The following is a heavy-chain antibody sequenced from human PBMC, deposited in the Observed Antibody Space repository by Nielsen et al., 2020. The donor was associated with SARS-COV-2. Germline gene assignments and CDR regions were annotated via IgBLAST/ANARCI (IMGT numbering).Heavy chain of an antibody. D-gene: IGHD6-19*01. V-gene: IGHV3-9*01. J-gene: IGHJ4*02. Sequence: SLKISCAASGFTFDDYAMHWVRQASGKGLDWVSGISWNGGTIGYAASVRGRFTISRDNAKNSLYLQMNSLRAEDTALYYCAKDNGGGIAVAGIGYWGQGTLVTVSS. CDR1: GFTFDDYA. CDR3: AKDNGGGIAVAGIGY. CDR2: ISWNGGTI.